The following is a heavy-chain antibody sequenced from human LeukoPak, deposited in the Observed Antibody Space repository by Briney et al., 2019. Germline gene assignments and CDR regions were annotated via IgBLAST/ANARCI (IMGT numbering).Heavy chain of an antibody. CDR3: ARGGSYLSAFDI. Sequence: PGGSLRLSCAASGFTFRSYGMSWVRQAPGKGLEWVSAISGRGGSTYYADSVKGRFTISRDNSKNTLYLHMNSLRAEDTAVYYCARGGSYLSAFDIWGQGTMVTVSS. CDR1: GFTFRSYG. V-gene: IGHV3-23*01. CDR2: ISGRGGST. J-gene: IGHJ3*02. D-gene: IGHD1-26*01.